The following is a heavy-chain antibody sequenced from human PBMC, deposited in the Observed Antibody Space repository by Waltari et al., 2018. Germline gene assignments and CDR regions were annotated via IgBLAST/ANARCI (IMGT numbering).Heavy chain of an antibody. Sequence: QVQLQESGPGLVKPSQTLSLTCTVSGGSISCGDYYWSWIRQPPGKGLEWIGYIYYSGSAYYNPSLKSRVTISVDTSKNQFSLKLSSVTAADTSVYYCARELVEYYFDYWGQGTLVTVSS. V-gene: IGHV4-30-4*08. D-gene: IGHD6-6*01. CDR2: IYYSGSA. CDR1: GGSISCGDYY. CDR3: ARELVEYYFDY. J-gene: IGHJ4*02.